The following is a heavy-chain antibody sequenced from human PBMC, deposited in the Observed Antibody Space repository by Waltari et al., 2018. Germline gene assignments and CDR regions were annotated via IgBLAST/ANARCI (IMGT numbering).Heavy chain of an antibody. CDR2: ISANNGST. CDR1: GYTFTNYG. CDR3: ARAGGGGYYLDN. D-gene: IGHD3-10*01. J-gene: IGHJ4*02. Sequence: VQLVHSGAEVKKPGASVQVSCTASGYTFTNYGTICVRRAPGQGLEWMAGISANNGSTNYAQNVKGRVTMTTDKSTSTAYMEMRSLRAEDTAVYYCARAGGGGYYLDNWGQGTMVTVSS. V-gene: IGHV1-18*01.